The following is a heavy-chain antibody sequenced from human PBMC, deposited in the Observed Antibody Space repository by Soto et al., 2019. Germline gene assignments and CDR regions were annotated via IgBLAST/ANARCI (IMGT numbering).Heavy chain of an antibody. J-gene: IGHJ4*02. V-gene: IGHV3-72*01. CDR3: AGAPSGNYYFDY. CDR1: GFTFSDHH. CDR2: SRNKVNNYTT. Sequence: EVQLVESGGGLVQPGGSLRLSCAASGFTFSDHHMDWVRQAPGKGLEWVGRSRNKVNNYTTEYAASVKDRFTIPRDDSKNSLYLQVNGLKTEDTAVYYCAGAPSGNYYFDYGGLGTLVTVAS. D-gene: IGHD1-26*01.